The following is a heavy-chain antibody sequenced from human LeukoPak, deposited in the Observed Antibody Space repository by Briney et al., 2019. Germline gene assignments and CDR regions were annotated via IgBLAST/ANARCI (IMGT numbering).Heavy chain of an antibody. D-gene: IGHD2-15*01. CDR1: GGSFSGYY. CDR3: ARDMLTCSGGSCYSSGFDY. V-gene: IGHV4-34*01. Sequence: SETLSLTCAVYGGSFSGYYWSWIRQPPGKGLEWIGEINHSGSTNYNPSLKSRVTISVDTSKNQFSLKLSSVTAADTAVYYCARDMLTCSGGSCYSSGFDYWGQGTLVTVSS. J-gene: IGHJ4*02. CDR2: INHSGST.